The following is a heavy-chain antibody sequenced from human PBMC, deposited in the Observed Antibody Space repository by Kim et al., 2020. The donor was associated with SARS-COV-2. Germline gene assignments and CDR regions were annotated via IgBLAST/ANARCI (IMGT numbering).Heavy chain of an antibody. V-gene: IGHV4-39*01. CDR3: ATSSLRYFDWLLCNAF. CDR1: GGSISSSSYY. J-gene: IGHJ3*01. CDR2: IYYSGST. D-gene: IGHD3-9*01. Sequence: SETLSLTCTVSGGSISSSSYYWGWIRQPPGKGLEWIGSIYYSGSTYYNPSLKSRVTISVDTSKNQFSLKLSSVTAADTAVYYCATSSLRYFDWLLCNAF.